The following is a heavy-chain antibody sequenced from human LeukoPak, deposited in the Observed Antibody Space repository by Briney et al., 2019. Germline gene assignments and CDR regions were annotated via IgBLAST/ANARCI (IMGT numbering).Heavy chain of an antibody. V-gene: IGHV3-23*01. Sequence: PGGSLRLSCAASGFTFSNYAMSWVRQAPGKGLEWVSGTSTGGASTYYADSVKGRFTISRDNSKNTLYLQMSSLGAADTAVYYCAKDRLGYSGARGFDWWGQGTLVTVSS. D-gene: IGHD5-12*01. J-gene: IGHJ4*02. CDR1: GFTFSNYA. CDR2: TSTGGAST. CDR3: AKDRLGYSGARGFDW.